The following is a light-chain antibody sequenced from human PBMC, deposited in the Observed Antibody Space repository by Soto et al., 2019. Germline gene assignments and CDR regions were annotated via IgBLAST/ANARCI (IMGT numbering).Light chain of an antibody. J-gene: IGLJ2*01. Sequence: QSALTQPPSASGSPGQSVTISCTGTSSDVGGYNFVSWYQQNPGKAPKLVIFKVYQRPSGVPDRFSGSKSGNTASLTVSGLQAEDEADYYCSSYAASNSVIFGGGTKLTVL. CDR2: KVY. CDR1: SSDVGGYNF. CDR3: SSYAASNSVI. V-gene: IGLV2-8*01.